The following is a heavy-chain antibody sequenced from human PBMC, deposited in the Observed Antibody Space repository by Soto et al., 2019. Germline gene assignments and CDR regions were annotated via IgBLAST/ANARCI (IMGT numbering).Heavy chain of an antibody. J-gene: IGHJ2*01. Sequence: QVQLQQWGAGLLKPSETLSLTCAVYGGSFSGYYWSWIRQPPGKGLAGIGEINHSGRTNYNPSLKSRVTLSIATSKNQFSLQLSSVTAADTAVYYCARGRTTVTRTRYFDLWGRGTLVTVSS. CDR3: ARGRTTVTRTRYFDL. CDR2: INHSGRT. CDR1: GGSFSGYY. V-gene: IGHV4-34*01. D-gene: IGHD4-4*01.